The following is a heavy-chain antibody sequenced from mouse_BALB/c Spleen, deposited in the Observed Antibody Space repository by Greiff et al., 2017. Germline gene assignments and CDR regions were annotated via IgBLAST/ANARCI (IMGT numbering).Heavy chain of an antibody. V-gene: IGHV1-77*01. D-gene: IGHD1-1*01. Sequence: QVQLKQSGAELARPGASVKLSCKASGYTFTDYYINWVKQRTGQGLEWIGEIYPGSGNTYYNEKFKGKATLTADKSSSTAYMQLSSLTSEDSAVYFCAYYYGSSYWYFDVWGAGTTVTVSS. CDR2: IYPGSGNT. CDR3: AYYYGSSYWYFDV. CDR1: GYTFTDYY. J-gene: IGHJ1*01.